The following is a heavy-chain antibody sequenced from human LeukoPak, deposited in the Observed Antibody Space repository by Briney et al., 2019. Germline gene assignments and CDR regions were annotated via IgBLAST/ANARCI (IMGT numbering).Heavy chain of an antibody. V-gene: IGHV3-7*03. D-gene: IGHD6-6*01. CDR2: IKQDGSVK. J-gene: IGHJ4*02. CDR1: GFTFTNYW. CDR3: ARIGYSSSSLDF. Sequence: PGGSLRLSCAASGFTFTNYWMTWVRQAPGKGLEWVANIKQDGSVKYYVDSVKGRFTISRDNAKNSLYLQMNSLRAEDTAVYNCARIGYSSSSLDFWGRGTLVTLSS.